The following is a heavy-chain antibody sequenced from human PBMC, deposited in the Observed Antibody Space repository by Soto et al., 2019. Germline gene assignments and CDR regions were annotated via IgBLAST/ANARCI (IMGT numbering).Heavy chain of an antibody. D-gene: IGHD6-19*01. CDR1: GYTFTSYA. V-gene: IGHV1-3*01. CDR2: INAGNGNT. J-gene: IGHJ3*02. CDR3: ARDRGGWAFDI. Sequence: QVQLVQSGAEVKKPGASVKVSCKASGYTFTSYAMHWVRQAPGQRLEWMGWINAGNGNTKYSQKFQGRVTITRDTSASTDYMELSSLRSEDTAVYYCARDRGGWAFDIWGQGTMVTVSS.